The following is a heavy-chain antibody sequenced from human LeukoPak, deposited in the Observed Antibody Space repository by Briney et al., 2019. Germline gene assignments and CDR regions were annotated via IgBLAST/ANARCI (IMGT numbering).Heavy chain of an antibody. Sequence: SETLSLTCTVSGGSISSYYWSWIRQPAGKGLEWIGRIYTSRSTNYNPSLKSRVTMSVDTSKNQFSLKLSSVTAADTAVYYCARDSGSPGHIPAASNVYYYYGMDVWGQGTTVTVSS. J-gene: IGHJ6*02. CDR3: ARDSGSPGHIPAASNVYYYYGMDV. CDR1: GGSISSYY. V-gene: IGHV4-4*07. CDR2: IYTSRST. D-gene: IGHD2-2*01.